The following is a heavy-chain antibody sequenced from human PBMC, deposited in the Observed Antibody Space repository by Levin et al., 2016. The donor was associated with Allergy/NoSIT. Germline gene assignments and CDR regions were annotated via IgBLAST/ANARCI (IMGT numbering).Heavy chain of an antibody. CDR2: IKPDGSEK. CDR3: GRAEYADYYMDV. Sequence: WIRQPPGKGLEWVANIKPDGSEKYYVDSVKGRFTIFRDNAKNSLYLQMNSLRAEDTAVYYCGRAEYADYYMDVWGKGTTVTVSS. J-gene: IGHJ6*03. V-gene: IGHV3-7*01. D-gene: IGHD2/OR15-2a*01.